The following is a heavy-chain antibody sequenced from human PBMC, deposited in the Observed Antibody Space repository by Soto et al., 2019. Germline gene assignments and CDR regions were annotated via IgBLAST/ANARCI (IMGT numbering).Heavy chain of an antibody. Sequence: LSLTFTVSGGSISDDSYCSWIRQTPGKGLEWIGYIYHTGNTYYNPSLRSRVSISVDKSKSQFSLKLISVTAADTAVYFCARDEYQLLSSVSWFDSWGQGTLVTVSS. D-gene: IGHD2-2*01. V-gene: IGHV4-30-4*01. CDR2: IYHTGNT. CDR3: ARDEYQLLSSVSWFDS. J-gene: IGHJ5*01. CDR1: GGSISDDSY.